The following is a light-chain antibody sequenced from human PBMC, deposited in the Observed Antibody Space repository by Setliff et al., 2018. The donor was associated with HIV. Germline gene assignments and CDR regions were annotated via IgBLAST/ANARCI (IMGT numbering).Light chain of an antibody. CDR1: SSDVGGYNY. CDR3: CSYTSRSTRV. CDR2: EVR. J-gene: IGLJ1*01. V-gene: IGLV2-14*01. Sequence: QSVLTQPASVSGSPGQSITISCTGTSSDVGGYNYVSWYQQYPGKAPKLMISEVRNRASGVSSRFSGSKSGNTASLTISGVQAEDEADYYCCSYTSRSTRVFGTGTKVTVL.